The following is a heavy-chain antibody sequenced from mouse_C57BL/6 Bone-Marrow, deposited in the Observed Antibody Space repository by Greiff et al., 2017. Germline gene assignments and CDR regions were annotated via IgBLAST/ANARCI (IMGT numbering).Heavy chain of an antibody. Sequence: QVQLQQSGAELARPGASVKLSCKASGYTFTSYGISWVKQRTGQGLEWIGEIYPRSGNPYYNEKFKGKATLTADKSSSTAYMELRSLTSEDSAVYFCAGWNDYYGSRDYFDYWGQGTTLTVSS. V-gene: IGHV1-81*01. J-gene: IGHJ2*01. CDR3: AGWNDYYGSRDYFDY. CDR1: GYTFTSYG. D-gene: IGHD1-1*01. CDR2: IYPRSGNP.